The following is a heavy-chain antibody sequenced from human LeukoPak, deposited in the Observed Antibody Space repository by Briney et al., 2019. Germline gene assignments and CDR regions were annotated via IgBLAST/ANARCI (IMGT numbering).Heavy chain of an antibody. V-gene: IGHV4-34*01. CDR3: ASRRYITIFGVVIIYAFDI. CDR2: INHSGST. J-gene: IGHJ3*02. D-gene: IGHD3-3*01. CDR1: GGSFSGYY. Sequence: SETLSLTCAVYGGSFSGYYWSWIRQPPGKGLEWIGEINHSGSTNYNPSLKSRVTISVDTSKNQFSLKLSSVTAADTAVYYCASRRYITIFGVVIIYAFDIWAKGQWSPSLQ.